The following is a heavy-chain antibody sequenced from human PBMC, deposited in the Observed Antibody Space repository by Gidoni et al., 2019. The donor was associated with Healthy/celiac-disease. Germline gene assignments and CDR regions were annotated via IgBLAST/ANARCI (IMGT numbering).Heavy chain of an antibody. Sequence: EVQLVESGGGLVQPGGSLRLSCAASGFTFSSYWMSWVRKAQGKGLEWVANIKQVGSEKYYLNSVKGRFTISRDNAKNSLYLQMNSLRAEDTAVYYCARAAGIDYWGQGTLVTVSS. CDR2: IKQVGSEK. D-gene: IGHD1-26*01. CDR3: ARAAGIDY. J-gene: IGHJ4*02. V-gene: IGHV3-7*01. CDR1: GFTFSSYW.